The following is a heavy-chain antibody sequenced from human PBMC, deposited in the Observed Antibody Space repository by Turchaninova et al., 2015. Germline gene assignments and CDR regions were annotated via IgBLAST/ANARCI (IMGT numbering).Heavy chain of an antibody. V-gene: IGHV4-38-2*01. CDR2: MYHSGST. D-gene: IGHD1-1*01. CDR3: ARRAATGLYNWFDP. CDR1: GYSISSGYY. Sequence: QVQLQESGPGLVKHSETLSLTCAVSGYSISSGYYWGGIRQPPGKGLEWIGSMYHSGSTYYNPSLKSRVTISVNTSKNQFSLNLSSVTAADTAVYYCARRAATGLYNWFDPWGQGTLVTVSS. J-gene: IGHJ5*02.